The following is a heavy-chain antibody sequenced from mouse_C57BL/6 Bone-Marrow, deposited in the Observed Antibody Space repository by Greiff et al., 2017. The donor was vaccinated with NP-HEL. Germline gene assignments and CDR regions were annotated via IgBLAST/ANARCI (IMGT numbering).Heavy chain of an antibody. V-gene: IGHV5-4*01. CDR1: GFTFSSYA. Sequence: EVQRVESGGGLVKPGGSLKLSCAASGFTFSSYAMSWVRQTPEKRLEWVATISVGGSYTYYPDNVKGRFTISRDNAKNNLYLQMSHLKSEDTAMYYCARDGRLRRAMDYWGQGTSVTVSS. J-gene: IGHJ4*01. D-gene: IGHD2-4*01. CDR2: ISVGGSYT. CDR3: ARDGRLRRAMDY.